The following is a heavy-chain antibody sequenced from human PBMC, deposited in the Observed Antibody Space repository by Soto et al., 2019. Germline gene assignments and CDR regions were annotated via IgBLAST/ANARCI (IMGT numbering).Heavy chain of an antibody. J-gene: IGHJ4*02. D-gene: IGHD3-3*01. CDR1: GFTFSDSW. CDR3: TRDVYDFSIGYYFDL. V-gene: IGHV3-7*03. CDR2: IKQDGSER. Sequence: SLRLSCVASGFTFSDSWMSWVRQAPGKGLEWLANIKQDGSERYYVDSVKGRFTISTDNAKNSLYLQMNNLRAGDTAIYYCTRDVYDFSIGYYFDLWGQGALVTVSS.